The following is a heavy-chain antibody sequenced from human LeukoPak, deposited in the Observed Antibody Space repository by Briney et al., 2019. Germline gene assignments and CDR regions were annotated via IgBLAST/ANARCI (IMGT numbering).Heavy chain of an antibody. V-gene: IGHV1-2*06. D-gene: IGHD6-6*01. CDR3: ARPHSSSDPFDY. CDR2: INPNSGGT. Sequence: ASVKVSCKASGYTFTGYYMHWVRQAPGQGLEWMGRINPNSGGTNYAQKFHGRVTMTRDTSISTAYMELSRLRSDDTAVYYCARPHSSSDPFDYWGQGTLVTVSS. J-gene: IGHJ4*02. CDR1: GYTFTGYY.